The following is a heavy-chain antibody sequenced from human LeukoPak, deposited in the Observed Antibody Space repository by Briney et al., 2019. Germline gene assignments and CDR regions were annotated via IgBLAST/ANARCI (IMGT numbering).Heavy chain of an antibody. CDR2: IYYSGST. CDR3: ARGLIVVVPAAMHYYYYYYMDV. Sequence: SETLSLTCTVPGGSISSYYWSWIRQPPGKGLEWIGYIYYSGSTNYNPSLKGRVTISVDTSKNQFSLKLSSVTAADTAVYYCARGLIVVVPAAMHYYYYYYMDVWGKGTTVTVSS. D-gene: IGHD2-2*01. V-gene: IGHV4-59*12. J-gene: IGHJ6*03. CDR1: GGSISSYY.